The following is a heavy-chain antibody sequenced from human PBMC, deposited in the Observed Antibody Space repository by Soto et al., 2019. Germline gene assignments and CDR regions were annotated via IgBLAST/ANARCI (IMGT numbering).Heavy chain of an antibody. CDR3: ARGVGSSWFDP. CDR2: INPGSGGT. D-gene: IGHD6-25*01. V-gene: IGHV1-2*02. Sequence: ASVKVSCKASGYTFSDRNVHWVRQAPGQGLEWMAWINPGSGGTDYAQKFQGRVTMTRDTSISTAYMELSSLTSDDTAVYYCARGVGSSWFDPWGQGTLGTVS. CDR1: GYTFSDRN. J-gene: IGHJ5*02.